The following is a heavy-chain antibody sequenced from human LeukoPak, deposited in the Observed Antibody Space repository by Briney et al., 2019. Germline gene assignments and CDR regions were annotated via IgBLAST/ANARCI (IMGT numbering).Heavy chain of an antibody. CDR2: IYYSGST. J-gene: IGHJ4*02. D-gene: IGHD4-17*01. V-gene: IGHV4-30-4*01. CDR3: ARVNGDYSRRDFNFDY. CDR1: GGSISSGDYY. Sequence: PSETLSLTCTVSGGSISSGDYYWSWIRQPPGKGLEWTGYIYYSGSTYYNPSLKSRVTISVDTSKNQFSLKLSSVTAADTAVYYCARVNGDYSRRDFNFDYWGQGTLVTVSS.